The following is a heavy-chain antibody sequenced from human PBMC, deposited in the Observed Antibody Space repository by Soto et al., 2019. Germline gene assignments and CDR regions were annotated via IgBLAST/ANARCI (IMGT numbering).Heavy chain of an antibody. D-gene: IGHD2-2*01. CDR2: IRQDGGGK. Sequence: GGSLRLSCAASGFTFSSYWMTWVRQAPGKGLGWVANIRQDGGGKYYVDYVKGRFTISRDNAKDSLYLQMSSLRAEDTAVYYCAGGRRHCSSTSCRGFWFDPWGQGTLVTVSS. CDR3: AGGRRHCSSTSCRGFWFDP. V-gene: IGHV3-7*01. J-gene: IGHJ5*02. CDR1: GFTFSSYW.